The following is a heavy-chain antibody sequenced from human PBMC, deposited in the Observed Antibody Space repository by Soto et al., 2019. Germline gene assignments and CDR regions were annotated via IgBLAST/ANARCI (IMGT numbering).Heavy chain of an antibody. Sequence: GGALRLSCTASGFTFSSYAMSWVRQAPGKGLEWVSAISGSGGNTYYADSVKGRFTISRDNSKNTLYLQMNSLRAEDTAVYYCAKSITARPFDYWGQAALVTVSS. CDR3: AKSITARPFDY. D-gene: IGHD6-6*01. V-gene: IGHV3-23*01. J-gene: IGHJ4*02. CDR2: ISGSGGNT. CDR1: GFTFSSYA.